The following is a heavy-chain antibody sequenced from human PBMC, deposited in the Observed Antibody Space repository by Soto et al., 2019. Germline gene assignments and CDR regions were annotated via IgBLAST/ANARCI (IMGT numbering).Heavy chain of an antibody. J-gene: IGHJ3*02. CDR3: ARSRVRGDRRPGAFDI. CDR2: INPSGGST. Sequence: ASVKVSCKASGYTFTSYYMHWVRQAPGQGLEWMGIINPSGGSTSYAQKFQGRVTMTRDTSTSTVYMELSSLRSEDTAVYYYARSRVRGDRRPGAFDIWGQGTMVTVSS. D-gene: IGHD3-10*01. CDR1: GYTFTSYY. V-gene: IGHV1-46*03.